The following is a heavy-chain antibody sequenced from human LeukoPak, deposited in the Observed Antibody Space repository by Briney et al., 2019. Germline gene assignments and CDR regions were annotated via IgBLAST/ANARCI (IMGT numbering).Heavy chain of an antibody. J-gene: IGHJ3*02. CDR2: VSYDGSNK. Sequence: GGSLRLACAASGFTFSSYAMSWVRQAPGKWLEWVAVVSYDGSNKYYADSVKGRFTISRDNSKNTLYLQMNSLRAEDTAVYYCAREGGKVAPGAFDIWGQGTMVTVSS. V-gene: IGHV3-30*04. D-gene: IGHD2-15*01. CDR3: AREGGKVAPGAFDI. CDR1: GFTFSSYA.